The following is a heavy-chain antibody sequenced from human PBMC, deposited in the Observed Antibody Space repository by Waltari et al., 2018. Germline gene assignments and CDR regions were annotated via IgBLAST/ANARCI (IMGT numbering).Heavy chain of an antibody. CDR3: ARDRGYCSGGSCYYFDY. V-gene: IGHV4-4*02. CDR2: IYHSGST. CDR1: GGSISSSNW. J-gene: IGHJ4*02. Sequence: QVQLQESGPGLVKPSGTLSLTCAVSGGSISSSNWWSWVRQPPGKGLEWIGEIYHSGSTNYNPSLKSRVTISVDKSKNQFSLKLSSVTAADTAVYYCARDRGYCSGGSCYYFDYWGQGTLVTVSS. D-gene: IGHD2-15*01.